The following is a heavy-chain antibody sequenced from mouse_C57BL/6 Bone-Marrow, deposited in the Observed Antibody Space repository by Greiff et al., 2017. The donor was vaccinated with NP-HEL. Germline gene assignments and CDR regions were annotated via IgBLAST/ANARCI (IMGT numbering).Heavy chain of an antibody. Sequence: QVQLQQPGAELVMPGASVKLSCKASGYTFTSYWMHWVKQRPGQGLEWIGEIDPSDSYTNYNQKFKGKSTLTVDKSSSTAYMLLSSLTSEDSAVYYCAREGNWDEDWYFDVWGTGTTVTVSS. J-gene: IGHJ1*03. V-gene: IGHV1-69*01. CDR3: AREGNWDEDWYFDV. D-gene: IGHD4-1*01. CDR2: IDPSDSYT. CDR1: GYTFTSYW.